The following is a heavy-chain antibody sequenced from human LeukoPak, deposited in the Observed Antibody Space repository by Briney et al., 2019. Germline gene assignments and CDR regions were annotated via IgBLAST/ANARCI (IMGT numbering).Heavy chain of an antibody. J-gene: IGHJ4*02. CDR2: IKYSGST. D-gene: IGHD2-15*01. V-gene: IGHV4-34*01. CDR3: ARGDCSGGSCAYFDY. CDR1: GGSFSGYY. Sequence: PSETLSLTCAVYGGSFSGYYWTWIRQPPGKGLEWIGEIKYSGSTNHNPSLKSRVSISVDTSKNQFSLKLSSVAAADTAVYYCARGDCSGGSCAYFDYWGQGTLVTVSS.